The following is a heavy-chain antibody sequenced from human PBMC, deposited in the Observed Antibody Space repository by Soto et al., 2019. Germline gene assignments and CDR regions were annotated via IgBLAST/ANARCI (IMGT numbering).Heavy chain of an antibody. J-gene: IGHJ4*02. CDR3: AKAGDWNYVYDF. Sequence: PGGSLRLSCAASGFTFTHYRIHWVRQAPGKGLVWVSSVNSDGSSTNYADAVKGRFTISRDNSKKMAYLQMNNLTVEDTGVYYCAKAGDWNYVYDFWGQGTLVTVSS. V-gene: IGHV3-74*01. D-gene: IGHD1-7*01. CDR2: VNSDGSST. CDR1: GFTFTHYR.